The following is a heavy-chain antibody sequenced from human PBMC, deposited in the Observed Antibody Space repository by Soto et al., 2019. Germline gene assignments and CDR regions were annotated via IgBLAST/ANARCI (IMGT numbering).Heavy chain of an antibody. CDR3: ARVAFGTIDY. CDR2: MYHSGTT. V-gene: IGHV4-38-2*02. CDR1: NYSISSGYY. J-gene: IGHJ4*02. Sequence: SETLSLTCTVSNYSISSGYYWGWIRQSPGEGLEWIVSMYHSGTTYYNPSLKSRVTISIDTSKNQFSLKLTSVTSADTDVYFCARVAFGTIDYWGQGTLVTVSS. D-gene: IGHD1-1*01.